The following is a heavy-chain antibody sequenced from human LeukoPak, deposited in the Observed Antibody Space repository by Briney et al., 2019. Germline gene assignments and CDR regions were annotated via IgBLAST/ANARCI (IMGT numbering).Heavy chain of an antibody. Sequence: SETLSPTCTVSGGSIRSYYWNWIRQPAGKGRKWIGRIYTTGSTYYNPSLKSRVTMSVDTSKNQFSLKLRSLTAADTAVYYCARGRDGFMSDFDSWGQGTLVTVSS. CDR3: ARGRDGFMSDFDS. V-gene: IGHV4-4*07. J-gene: IGHJ4*02. CDR2: IYTTGST. CDR1: GGSIRSYY. D-gene: IGHD3-10*02.